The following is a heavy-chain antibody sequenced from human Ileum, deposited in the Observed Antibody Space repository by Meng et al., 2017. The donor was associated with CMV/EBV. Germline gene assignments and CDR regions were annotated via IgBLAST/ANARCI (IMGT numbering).Heavy chain of an antibody. Sequence: GESLKISCAAAGFTFSSYDFHRVRQATGKGLEWVSAIGTAGDTYYADSVKGRFTISRENAKNSLYLQMNGLRAGDTAVYFCAREDQRPPHWLAPLDYWGQGTLVTVSS. CDR3: AREDQRPPHWLAPLDY. CDR1: GFTFSSYD. D-gene: IGHD1-1*01. CDR2: IGTAGDT. V-gene: IGHV3-13*01. J-gene: IGHJ4*02.